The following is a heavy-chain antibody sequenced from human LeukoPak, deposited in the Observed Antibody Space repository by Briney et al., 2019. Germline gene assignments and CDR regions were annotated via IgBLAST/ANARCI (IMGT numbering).Heavy chain of an antibody. CDR2: ISDSGGST. CDR1: GFSFSSYA. CDR3: AKDTSIGRYLTNGVCSPCDY. J-gene: IGHJ4*02. D-gene: IGHD2-8*01. V-gene: IGHV3-23*01. Sequence: AGSLRLSCAVYGFSFSSYAMSWVRQAPGKGLEWVSAISDSGGSTYDADSVKGRFTISRDNSKNTLYLQMNSLRAEDTAVYYCAKDTSIGRYLTNGVCSPCDYWGQGTLVTVSS.